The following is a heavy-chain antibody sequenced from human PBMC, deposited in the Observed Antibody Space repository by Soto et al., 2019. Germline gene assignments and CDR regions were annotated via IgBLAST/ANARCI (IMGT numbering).Heavy chain of an antibody. D-gene: IGHD5-18*01. V-gene: IGHV5-51*01. Sequence: PGESLKISCKGSGYSFNSYWIGWVRQMPGKGLEWMGIIYPGDSDTKYSPSFQGQVTISADKSISTAYLQWSSLKASDTAMYYCASLGYSYGNGMDVWGQGTTVTVS. J-gene: IGHJ6*02. CDR3: ASLGYSYGNGMDV. CDR1: GYSFNSYW. CDR2: IYPGDSDT.